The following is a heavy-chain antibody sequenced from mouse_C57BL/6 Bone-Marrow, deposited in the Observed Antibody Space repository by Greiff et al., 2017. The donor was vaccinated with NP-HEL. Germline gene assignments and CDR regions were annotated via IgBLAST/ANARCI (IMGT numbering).Heavy chain of an antibody. J-gene: IGHJ4*01. V-gene: IGHV1-85*01. D-gene: IGHD2-13*01. CDR2: IYPRDGST. CDR3: ARPGGDYEYAMDY. Sequence: VHLVESGPELVKPGASVKLSCKASGYTFTSYDINWVKQRPGQGLEWIGWIYPRDGSTKYNEKFKGKATLTVDTSSSTAYMELHSLTSADSAVYFCARPGGDYEYAMDYWGQGTSVTVSS. CDR1: GYTFTSYD.